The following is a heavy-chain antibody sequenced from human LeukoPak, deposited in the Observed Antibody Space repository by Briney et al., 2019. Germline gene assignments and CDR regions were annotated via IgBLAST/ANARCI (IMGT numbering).Heavy chain of an antibody. J-gene: IGHJ4*02. CDR1: GYTFTSYY. D-gene: IGHD3-22*01. Sequence: GASVKVSCKASGYTFTSYYMHWMRQAPGQRLEWMGIIYSGGGYTSAQKFQGRVTMTRDTSTSAVYMDLSSLRSEDTAVYYCARETPDSYYFDYWGQGTLVTVSS. V-gene: IGHV1-46*01. CDR2: IYSGGGYT. CDR3: ARETPDSYYFDY.